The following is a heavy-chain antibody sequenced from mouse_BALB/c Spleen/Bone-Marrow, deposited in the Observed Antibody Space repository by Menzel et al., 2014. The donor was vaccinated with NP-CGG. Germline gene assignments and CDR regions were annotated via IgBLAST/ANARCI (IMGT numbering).Heavy chain of an antibody. V-gene: IGHV1-9*01. CDR2: ILPGSGST. CDR1: GYTFSSYW. D-gene: IGHD1-1*01. CDR3: AREDGLWYFDV. Sequence: QVQLKESGAELMKPGASVKISCKATGYTFSSYWIEWVKQRPGHGLEWIGEILPGSGSTNYNEKFKGKATFTADTSSNTAYMQLSSLTSEDSAVYYCAREDGLWYFDVWGAGTTVTASS. J-gene: IGHJ1*01.